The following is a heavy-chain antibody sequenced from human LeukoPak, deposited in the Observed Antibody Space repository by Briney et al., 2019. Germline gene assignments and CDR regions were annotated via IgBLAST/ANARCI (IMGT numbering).Heavy chain of an antibody. D-gene: IGHD3-22*01. J-gene: IGHJ4*02. CDR2: IYSGGNT. CDR3: ARADYYDSSGYNDY. Sequence: GGSLRLSCAASGFTFSSYALSWVRQAPGKGLEWVSVIYSGGNTYYADSVKGRFTISRDNSKNTLYLQMTSLRAEDTAVYYCARADYYDSSGYNDYWGQGTLVTVSS. V-gene: IGHV3-53*01. CDR1: GFTFSSYA.